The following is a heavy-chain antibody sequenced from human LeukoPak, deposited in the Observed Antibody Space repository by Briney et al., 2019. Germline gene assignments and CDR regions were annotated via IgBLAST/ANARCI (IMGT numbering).Heavy chain of an antibody. CDR3: VSPRGFSYGYFDY. CDR1: GGSISSSSAY. V-gene: IGHV4-39*01. Sequence: SETLSLTCTVSGGSISSSSAYWGWLRQPPGKGLEWIGSIYYSKNTYYNPSLKSRVTISADTSKNQFSLTLGSVSATDTAVYYCVSPRGFSYGYFDYWGQGTLDTVSS. CDR2: IYYSKNT. D-gene: IGHD5-18*01. J-gene: IGHJ4*02.